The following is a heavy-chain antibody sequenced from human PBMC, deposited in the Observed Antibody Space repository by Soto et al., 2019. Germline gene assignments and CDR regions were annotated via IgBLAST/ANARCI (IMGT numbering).Heavy chain of an antibody. V-gene: IGHV3-30*18. J-gene: IGHJ1*01. CDR2: ITYDGSNK. CDR1: GFTFSNYG. CDR3: AKPPSVGESENFQH. Sequence: GGYLRLSCAASGFTFSNYGMHWVRQAPGKGLEWVAVITYDGSNKYYADSVKGRFTISRDNSKNTVYLQMNSLRAVDTAVYYCAKPPSVGESENFQHWGQGTLATVSS. D-gene: IGHD3-3*01.